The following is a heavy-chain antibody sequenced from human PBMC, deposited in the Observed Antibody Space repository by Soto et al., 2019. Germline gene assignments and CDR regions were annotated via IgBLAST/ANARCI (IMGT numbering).Heavy chain of an antibody. CDR2: ISYDGSNK. J-gene: IGHJ6*02. D-gene: IGHD3-10*01. V-gene: IGHV3-30*18. Sequence: QVQLVESGGGVVQPGRSLRLSCAASGFTFSSYGMHWVRQAPGKGLEWVAVISYDGSNKYYADSVKGRFTISRDNSKKPLYLQRNCRRAEDTAVYYWAKAWGWGFGELADYGMDVWGQGTTVTVSS. CDR1: GFTFSSYG. CDR3: AKAWGWGFGELADYGMDV.